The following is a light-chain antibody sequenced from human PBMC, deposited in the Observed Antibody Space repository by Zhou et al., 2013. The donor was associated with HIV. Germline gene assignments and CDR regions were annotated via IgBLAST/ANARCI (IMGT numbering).Light chain of an antibody. V-gene: IGKV1-39*01. J-gene: IGKJ1*01. CDR3: QQSYSTSWT. CDR2: AAS. Sequence: DIQMTQSPSSLSASVGDRVIIACRASQTIRNYLNWYQQKPGKAPKLLIYAASSLQSGVPSEFSGSGSGTDFTLTISSLQPEDAATYYCQQSYSTSWTFGQGTKVEIK. CDR1: QTIRNY.